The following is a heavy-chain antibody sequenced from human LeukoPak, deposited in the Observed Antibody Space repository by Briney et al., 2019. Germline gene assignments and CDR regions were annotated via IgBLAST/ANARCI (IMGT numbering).Heavy chain of an antibody. CDR3: AREGGSYYSNWFDP. CDR2: IKQDGSEK. J-gene: IGHJ5*02. Sequence: QPGGSLRLSXAASGFTFSSYWMSWVRQAPGKGLEWVANIKQDGSEKYYVDSVKGRFTISGDNAKNSLYLQMNSLRAEDTAVYYCAREGGSYYSNWFDPWGQGTLVTVSS. CDR1: GFTFSSYW. D-gene: IGHD1-26*01. V-gene: IGHV3-7*01.